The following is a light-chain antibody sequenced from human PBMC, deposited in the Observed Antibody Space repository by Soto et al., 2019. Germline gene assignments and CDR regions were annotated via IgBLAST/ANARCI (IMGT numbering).Light chain of an antibody. J-gene: IGKJ4*01. CDR3: QQYDNWPLT. CDR1: QSVDSN. Sequence: EIVMTQSPATLSVSPGERATLSCRASQSVDSNLAGYQQKPGQAPRLLIFCASTSATGSQARFSGSWSGTDFTITISSLQSEDFGVYFCQQYDNWPLTFGGGTKVEIK. CDR2: CAS. V-gene: IGKV3D-15*01.